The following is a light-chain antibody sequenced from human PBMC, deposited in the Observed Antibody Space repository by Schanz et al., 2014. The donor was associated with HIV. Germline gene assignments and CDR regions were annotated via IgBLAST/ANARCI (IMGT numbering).Light chain of an antibody. CDR1: QSISSW. CDR2: KAS. Sequence: DIQMTQSPSTLSASVGDRVTITCRASQSISSWLAWYQQKPGKAPKLVIYKASSLESGVTSRFSGSGSGTEFTLTISSLQPDDFETYYCHQYKSSSRTFGQGTKVEIK. V-gene: IGKV1-5*03. J-gene: IGKJ1*01. CDR3: HQYKSSSRT.